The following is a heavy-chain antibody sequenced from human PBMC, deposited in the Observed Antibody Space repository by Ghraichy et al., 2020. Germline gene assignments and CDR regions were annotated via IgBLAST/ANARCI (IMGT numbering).Heavy chain of an antibody. CDR3: ARGEGGWYYY. V-gene: IGHV3-74*01. CDR1: GFTFSKYW. Sequence: LSLTCAASGFTFSKYWMHWVRQAPGKGLVWVSRINSDGSRTDYADSVKGRFTISRDNAKNTLYLQMNSLRAEDTSVYYCARGEGGWYYYWGQGTLVTVSS. D-gene: IGHD6-19*01. J-gene: IGHJ4*02. CDR2: INSDGSRT.